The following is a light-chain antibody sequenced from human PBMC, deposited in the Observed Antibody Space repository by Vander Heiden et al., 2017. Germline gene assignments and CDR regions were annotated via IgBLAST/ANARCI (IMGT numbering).Light chain of an antibody. V-gene: IGLV2-23*02. J-gene: IGLJ3*02. Sequence: QSALTQPASVSGSPGQSNTISCTGTSSDVGSYNLVSWYQQHPGKAPKLMIYEVSKRPSGVSNRFSGSKSGNTASLTISGLQAEDEAEYYCCSYAGSSTGVFGGGTKLTVL. CDR1: SSDVGSYNL. CDR2: EVS. CDR3: CSYAGSSTGV.